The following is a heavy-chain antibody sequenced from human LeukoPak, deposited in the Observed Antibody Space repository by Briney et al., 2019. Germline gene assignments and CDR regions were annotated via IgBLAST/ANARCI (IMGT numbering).Heavy chain of an antibody. V-gene: IGHV3-30*02. J-gene: IGHJ3*02. CDR1: GFTFSSYG. D-gene: IGHD5-24*01. Sequence: PGGSLRLSCAASGFTFSSYGMHWVRQAPGKGLEWVAFIRYDGSNKYYADSVKGRFTISRDNSKNTLYLQMNSLRAEDTAVYYCASSTSRDGYNGAFDIWGQGTMVTVSS. CDR3: ASSTSRDGYNGAFDI. CDR2: IRYDGSNK.